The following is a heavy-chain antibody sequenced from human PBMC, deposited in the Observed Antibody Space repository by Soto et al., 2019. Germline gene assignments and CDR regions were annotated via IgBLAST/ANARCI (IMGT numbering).Heavy chain of an antibody. D-gene: IGHD3-3*01. V-gene: IGHV5-51*01. J-gene: IGHJ5*02. CDR1: GYSFTSYW. Sequence: PGESPKTSCKGSGYSFTSYWIGLVRQMPGKGLGGMGIIYPGDSDTRYGPSFQGQVTIQADKSISNAHLQWTSLQAADTAKYYCARHRGIYYDFWSGPNWFDPWGQGTLVTVSS. CDR3: ARHRGIYYDFWSGPNWFDP. CDR2: IYPGDSDT.